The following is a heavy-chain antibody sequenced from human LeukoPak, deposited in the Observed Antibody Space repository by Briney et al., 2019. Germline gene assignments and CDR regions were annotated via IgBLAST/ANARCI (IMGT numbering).Heavy chain of an antibody. J-gene: IGHJ6*02. CDR2: ISSSGSTT. CDR1: GLTFSDYY. CDR3: ARDSPDYSIGYYYYGMDV. D-gene: IGHD4-11*01. V-gene: IGHV3-11*01. Sequence: GGSLRLPCAASGLTFSDYYMSWIRQAPGKGLEWVSYISSSGSTTHYADSVKGRFTISRDNAKNSLYLQMNSLRAEDTAVYYCARDSPDYSIGYYYYGMDVWGQGTTVTVSS.